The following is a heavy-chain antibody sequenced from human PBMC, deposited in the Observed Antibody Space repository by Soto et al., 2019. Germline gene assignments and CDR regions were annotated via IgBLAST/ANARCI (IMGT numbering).Heavy chain of an antibody. V-gene: IGHV4-59*01. J-gene: IGHJ6*02. D-gene: IGHD3-22*01. CDR2: IYYSGST. Sequence: QVQLQESGPGLVKPSETLSLTCTVSGGSISSYYWSWIRQPPGKGLEWIGYIYYSGSTNYNPSLKSRVTISVDTSKNQFSLKLSSVTAADTAVYYCARAIFEYYYDSSGFDYGMDVWGQGTTVTVSS. CDR1: GGSISSYY. CDR3: ARAIFEYYYDSSGFDYGMDV.